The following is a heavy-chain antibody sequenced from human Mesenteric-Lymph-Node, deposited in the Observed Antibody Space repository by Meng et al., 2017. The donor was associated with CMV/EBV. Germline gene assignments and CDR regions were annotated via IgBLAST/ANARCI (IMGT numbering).Heavy chain of an antibody. J-gene: IGHJ1*01. D-gene: IGHD6-19*01. Sequence: FTNYAVHWVRQAPGKGLEWVALISYDGSNKYYADSVKGRFTISRDNSKSTLDLQMNSLRAEDTAVYYCAREGPSRGAVAGTSYFQHWGQGTLVTVSS. CDR1: FTNYA. CDR2: ISYDGSNK. V-gene: IGHV3-30-3*01. CDR3: AREGPSRGAVAGTSYFQH.